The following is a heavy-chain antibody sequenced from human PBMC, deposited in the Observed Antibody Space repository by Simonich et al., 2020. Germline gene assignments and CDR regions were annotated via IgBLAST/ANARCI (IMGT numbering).Heavy chain of an antibody. D-gene: IGHD3-9*01. J-gene: IGHJ4*02. CDR1: GFTFSSYW. CDR2: VKQDGSEK. V-gene: IGHV3-7*02. Sequence: EVQLVESGGGLVQPGGSLRLSCAASGFTFSSYWMSWVRQAPGRGWEWVAKVKQDGSEKYYVDSVKGRFTISRDNAKNSLYLQMNSLRAEDTAVYYCARFRGRYFDWLFDYWGQGTLVTVSS. CDR3: ARFRGRYFDWLFDY.